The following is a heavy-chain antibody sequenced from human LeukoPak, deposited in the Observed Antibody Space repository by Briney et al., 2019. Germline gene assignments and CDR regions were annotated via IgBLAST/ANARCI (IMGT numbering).Heavy chain of an antibody. CDR3: ALLQLLDAFDI. CDR2: IYWNDDK. D-gene: IGHD2-2*01. J-gene: IGHJ3*02. CDR1: GFSLSTRGVG. V-gene: IGHV2-5*01. Sequence: SGPTLVNPTPTLTLTCTFSGFSLSTRGVGVGWIRQPPGKALEWLALIYWNDDKRYSPSLKSRLTITKDTSKPQVVHTMTSMDPVDTATYYCALLQLLDAFDIWGQGTLVTGSS.